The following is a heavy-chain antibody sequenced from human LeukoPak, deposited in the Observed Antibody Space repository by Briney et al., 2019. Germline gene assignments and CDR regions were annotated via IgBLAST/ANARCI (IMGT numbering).Heavy chain of an antibody. CDR1: GGSISSYY. Sequence: SETLSLTCTVSGGSISSYYWSWIRQPAGKGLEWIGRIYTSGSTNYNPSLKSRVTMSVDTSKNQFSLKLSSVTAADTAVYYWARDSRWYSSSWYPFDYWGQGTRVTVSS. CDR2: IYTSGST. CDR3: ARDSRWYSSSWYPFDY. J-gene: IGHJ4*02. D-gene: IGHD6-13*01. V-gene: IGHV4-4*07.